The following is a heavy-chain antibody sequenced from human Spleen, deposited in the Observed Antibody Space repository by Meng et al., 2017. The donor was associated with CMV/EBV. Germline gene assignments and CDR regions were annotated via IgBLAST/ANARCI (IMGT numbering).Heavy chain of an antibody. Sequence: ASVKVSCKTSGYTFTGHYLHWVRQAPGQGLEWMGWINPNSGGTKFAQKFQGRVTLTRDRSITTASLELSGLRSDDTAVYYCARGGFWSGQDAFDIWGQGTMVTVSS. CDR1: GYTFTGHY. CDR3: ARGGFWSGQDAFDI. CDR2: INPNSGGT. J-gene: IGHJ3*02. D-gene: IGHD3-3*01. V-gene: IGHV1-2*02.